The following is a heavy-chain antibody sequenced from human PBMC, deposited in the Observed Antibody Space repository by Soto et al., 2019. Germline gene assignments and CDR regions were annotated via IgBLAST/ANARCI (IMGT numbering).Heavy chain of an antibody. V-gene: IGHV3-11*01. CDR1: GFTFSDYY. J-gene: IGHJ4*02. Sequence: GGSLRLSCAASGFTFSDYYMSWIRQAPGKGLEWVSYISSSGSTIYYADSVKGRFTISRDNAKNSLYLQMNSLRAEDTAVYYCVRDRVREMATILNAYYFDYWGQGTLVTVSS. CDR2: ISSSGSTI. CDR3: VRDRVREMATILNAYYFDY. D-gene: IGHD5-12*01.